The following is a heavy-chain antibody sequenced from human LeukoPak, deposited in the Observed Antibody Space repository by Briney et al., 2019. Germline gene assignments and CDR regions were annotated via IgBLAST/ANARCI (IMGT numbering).Heavy chain of an antibody. V-gene: IGHV1-46*01. J-gene: IGHJ6*03. Sequence: ASVKVSCKASGYTFTSYYMHWVRQAPGQGLEWMGIINPSGGSTSYAQKFQGRVTMTRDMSTSTVYMELSSLRSEDTAVYYCARGRLRYFDWLLSSYYYYMDVWGKGTTVTISS. D-gene: IGHD3-9*01. CDR1: GYTFTSYY. CDR3: ARGRLRYFDWLLSSYYYYMDV. CDR2: INPSGGST.